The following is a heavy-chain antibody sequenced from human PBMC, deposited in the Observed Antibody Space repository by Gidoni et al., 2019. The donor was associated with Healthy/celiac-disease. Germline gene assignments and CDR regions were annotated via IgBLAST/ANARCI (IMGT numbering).Heavy chain of an antibody. D-gene: IGHD2-15*01. CDR1: GFTFSSYA. J-gene: IGHJ3*02. CDR2: ISYDGSNK. CDR3: AREEAATGGAFDI. V-gene: IGHV3-30-3*01. Sequence: QVQLVESGGGVVQPGRSMRLSCAASGFTFSSYAMHWVRQAPGKGLEWVAVISYDGSNKYYADSVKGRFTISRDNSKNTLYLQMNSLRAEDTAVYYCAREEAATGGAFDIWGQGTMVTVSS.